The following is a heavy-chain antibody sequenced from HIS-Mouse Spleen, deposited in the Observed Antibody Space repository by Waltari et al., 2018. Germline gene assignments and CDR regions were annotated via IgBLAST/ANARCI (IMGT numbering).Heavy chain of an antibody. Sequence: QVQLVQSGAEVKKPGASVKVSCKASGYTFTGYYMHWVRQAPGQGLEWMGWINTNSVGTNYAQKFQGRVTMTRDTSISTAYMELSRLRSDDTAVYYCARGGNWDDAFDIWGQGTMVTVSS. CDR1: GYTFTGYY. V-gene: IGHV1-2*02. D-gene: IGHD7-27*01. CDR3: ARGGNWDDAFDI. J-gene: IGHJ3*02. CDR2: INTNSVGT.